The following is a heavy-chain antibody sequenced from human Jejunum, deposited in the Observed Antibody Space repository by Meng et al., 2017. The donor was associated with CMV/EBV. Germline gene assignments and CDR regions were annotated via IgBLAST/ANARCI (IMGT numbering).Heavy chain of an antibody. J-gene: IGHJ4*02. CDR3: AREGAAAGLDLDY. CDR2: IDGGNGNT. Sequence: PGQRLEWMGWIDGGNGNTRYSEKFQGRVTMTSDTSASTGYMELSSLRSEDTAVYYCAREGAAAGLDLDYWGQGTLVTVSS. V-gene: IGHV1-3*01. D-gene: IGHD6-25*01.